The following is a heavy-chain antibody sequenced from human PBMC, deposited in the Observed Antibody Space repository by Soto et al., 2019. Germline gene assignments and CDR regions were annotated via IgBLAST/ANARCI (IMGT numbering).Heavy chain of an antibody. CDR2: IYWDDDK. V-gene: IGHV2-5*02. Sequence: QITLKESGPTLVKPTQTLTLTCSFSGFSLYTSGVGVGWIRQPPGKALEWVGLIYWDDDKRYSSSLKNRVTIAKDASKNQVFLTLTNVDPVDTGTYYCAHREGANAEFDFWGQGTLVTVS. CDR3: AHREGANAEFDF. D-gene: IGHD2-15*01. J-gene: IGHJ4*02. CDR1: GFSLYTSGVG.